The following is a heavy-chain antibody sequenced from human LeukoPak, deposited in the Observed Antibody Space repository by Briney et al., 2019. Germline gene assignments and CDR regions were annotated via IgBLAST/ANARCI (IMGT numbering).Heavy chain of an antibody. D-gene: IGHD5-18*01. Sequence: SETLSLTCTVSGGSISSYYWSWIRQPPGKGLEWIGHIYYSGSTNYNPSLKSRVTMSVDTSKNQFSLKLSSVTAADTAVYYCAREEHTAARWSFDYWGQGTLVTVSS. CDR3: AREEHTAARWSFDY. CDR2: IYYSGST. J-gene: IGHJ4*02. CDR1: GGSISSYY. V-gene: IGHV4-59*12.